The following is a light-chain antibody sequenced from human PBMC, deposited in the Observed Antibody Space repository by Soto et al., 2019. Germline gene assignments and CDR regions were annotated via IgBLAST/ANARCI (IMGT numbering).Light chain of an antibody. CDR3: QQYYSTPPT. CDR1: QNILFNSDNKNY. J-gene: IGKJ5*01. Sequence: DIVMTQSPDSLAVSLGERATINCKSSQNILFNSDNKNYFAWYQQKPGQPPKLLIYWASTRESGVPDRFSGSRSGTDFTLTISSLQAEDVAVYYCQQYYSTPPTFGQGTRLEIK. CDR2: WAS. V-gene: IGKV4-1*01.